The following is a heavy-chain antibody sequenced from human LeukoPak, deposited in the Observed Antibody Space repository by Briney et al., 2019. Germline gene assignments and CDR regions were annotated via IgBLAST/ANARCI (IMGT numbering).Heavy chain of an antibody. CDR2: IYHSGST. CDR1: GYSISSGSY. J-gene: IGHJ4*02. Sequence: PSETLSLTCTVSGYSISSGSYWGWIRQPPGKGPEWIGSIYHSGSTYYNPSLKSRVSISVGTSKSQFSLRLSSVTAADTAVYYCARDGDFYYFDYWGQGTLVTVSS. CDR3: ARDGDFYYFDY. V-gene: IGHV4-38-2*02.